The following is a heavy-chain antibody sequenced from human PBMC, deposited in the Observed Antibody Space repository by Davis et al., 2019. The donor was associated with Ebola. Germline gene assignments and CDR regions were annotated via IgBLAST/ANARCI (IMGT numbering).Heavy chain of an antibody. CDR3: ARGGAVAPD. Sequence: GESLKISCGASGFTFSYYWMHWVRLRPGKGLEWVSHITDNGRSTKYAEPVKGRFTVSRDNAKNTLYLQMNSLRVEDTAVYFCARGGAVAPDWDPGNLVTVSS. CDR1: GFTFSYYW. V-gene: IGHV3-74*01. D-gene: IGHD4-23*01. J-gene: IGHJ4*02. CDR2: ITDNGRST.